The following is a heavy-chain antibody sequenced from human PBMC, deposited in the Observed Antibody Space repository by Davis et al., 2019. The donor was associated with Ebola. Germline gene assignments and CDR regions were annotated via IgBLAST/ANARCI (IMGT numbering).Heavy chain of an antibody. CDR2: ISGSGGST. J-gene: IGHJ6*02. D-gene: IGHD6-19*01. CDR1: GFTFSTCA. CDR3: AKDTSNVWFDV. V-gene: IGHV3-23*01. Sequence: GESLKISCEASGFTFSTCAMSWVRQAPGKGLEWVSAISGSGGSTYYADFVKGRFTISRDNSKNTLHLQMNSLRVEDTAIYYCAKDTSNVWFDVWGQGTTVTVSS.